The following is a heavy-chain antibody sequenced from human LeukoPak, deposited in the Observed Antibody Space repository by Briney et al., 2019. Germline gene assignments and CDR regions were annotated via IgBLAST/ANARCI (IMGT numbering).Heavy chain of an antibody. J-gene: IGHJ4*02. CDR2: IYYSGST. D-gene: IGHD6-6*01. V-gene: IGHV4-39*01. Sequence: SETLSLTCTVSGGSISSSSYYWGWIRQPPGKGLGWIGSIYYSGSTYYNPSLKSRVTISVDTSKNQFSLKLSSVTAADTAVYYCARLISSAPISWGQGTLVTVSS. CDR3: ARLISSAPIS. CDR1: GGSISSSSYY.